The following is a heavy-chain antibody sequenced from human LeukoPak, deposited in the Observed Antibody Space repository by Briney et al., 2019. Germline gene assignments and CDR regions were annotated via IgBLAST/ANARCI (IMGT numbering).Heavy chain of an antibody. V-gene: IGHV1-2*02. CDR2: INPNSGGT. CDR3: ARESVPVNEYSY. J-gene: IGHJ4*02. D-gene: IGHD6-6*01. CDR1: GYTFTGYY. Sequence: ASVKVSCKASGYTFTGYYMHWVRQAPGQGLEWIGWINPNSGGTNYAQKFQGRVTMTRDTSISTAYMELSRLRSDDTAVYYCARESVPVNEYSYWGQGTLVTVSS.